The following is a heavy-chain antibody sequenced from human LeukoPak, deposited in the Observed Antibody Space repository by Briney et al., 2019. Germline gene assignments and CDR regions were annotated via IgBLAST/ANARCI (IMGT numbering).Heavy chain of an antibody. Sequence: GRSLRLSCAASGFTFSSYAMHWVRQAPGKGLEWVAVISYDGSNKYYADSVKGRFTISRDNSKNTLYLQMNSLRAEDTAVYYCARDLLVIPDYWGQGTLVTVSS. CDR3: ARDLLVIPDY. V-gene: IGHV3-30-3*01. D-gene: IGHD3-16*02. J-gene: IGHJ4*02. CDR2: ISYDGSNK. CDR1: GFTFSSYA.